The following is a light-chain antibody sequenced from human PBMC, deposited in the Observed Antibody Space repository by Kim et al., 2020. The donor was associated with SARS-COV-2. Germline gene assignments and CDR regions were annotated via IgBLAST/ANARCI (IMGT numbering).Light chain of an antibody. CDR1: QSVSSNY. CDR2: GAS. Sequence: PGERATRSCGASQSVSSNYFAWYQQKPGQAPRLLVYGASTRPAGIPDRFTGSGSGTDFTLTINRLEPEDFAVYYCQQYGSSPYTFGQGPSWRS. CDR3: QQYGSSPYT. V-gene: IGKV3-20*01. J-gene: IGKJ2*01.